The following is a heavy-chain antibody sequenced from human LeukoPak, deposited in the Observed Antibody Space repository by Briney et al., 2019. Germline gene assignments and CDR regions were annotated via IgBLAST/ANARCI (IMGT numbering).Heavy chain of an antibody. J-gene: IGHJ6*02. CDR3: ARLLGGYNVLYGMDV. D-gene: IGHD5-24*01. Sequence: SETLSLTCTVSGGSISSYYWSWIRQPPGKGLEWIGYIYYSGSTNYNPSLKSRVTISVDTSKNQFSLKLSSVTAADTAVYYCARLLGGYNVLYGMDVWGQGTTVTVSS. V-gene: IGHV4-59*08. CDR1: GGSISSYY. CDR2: IYYSGST.